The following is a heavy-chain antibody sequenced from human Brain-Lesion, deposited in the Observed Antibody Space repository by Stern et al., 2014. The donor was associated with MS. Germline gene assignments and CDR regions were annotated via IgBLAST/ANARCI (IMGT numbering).Heavy chain of an antibody. Sequence: VQLVESGPGLVKPSETLSLTCTVAGGSVSSTSYAWAWIRQPPGKGLEWIGTIYYSGNTYYSPSLKSRLTISLDTSNNHFSLQLRSVTAADTAVYYCAGEEDIRYCSGGSCTGNWFDPWGQGTLVTVSS. CDR1: GGSVSSTSYA. D-gene: IGHD2-15*01. V-gene: IGHV4-39*02. CDR3: AGEEDIRYCSGGSCTGNWFDP. CDR2: IYYSGNT. J-gene: IGHJ5*02.